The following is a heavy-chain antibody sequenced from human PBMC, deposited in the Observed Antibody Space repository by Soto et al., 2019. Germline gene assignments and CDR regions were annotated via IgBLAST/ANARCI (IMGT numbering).Heavy chain of an antibody. CDR1: GYTFTSYD. CDR3: ARDGSGSYFVA. Sequence: SVKVSCKASGYTFTSYDINWVRQATGQGLEWMGWMNPNSGTANYAQKFQGRVTITADESTSTAYMELSSLRSEDTAVYYCARDGSGSYFVAWGQGTLVTVSS. D-gene: IGHD3-10*01. CDR2: MNPNSGTA. J-gene: IGHJ5*02. V-gene: IGHV1-69*13.